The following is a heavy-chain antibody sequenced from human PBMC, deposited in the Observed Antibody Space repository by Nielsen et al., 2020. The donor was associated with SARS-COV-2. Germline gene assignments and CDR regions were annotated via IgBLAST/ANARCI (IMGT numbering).Heavy chain of an antibody. V-gene: IGHV3-66*01. Sequence: GASLKISCAASGFTVSSNYMSWVRQAPGKGLEWVSVIYSGGSTYYADSVKGRFTISRDNSKNTLYLQMNSLRAEDTAVYYCATPLLRFWEMDVWGKGTTVTVSS. CDR1: GFTVSSNY. CDR2: IYSGGST. J-gene: IGHJ6*04. D-gene: IGHD3-3*01. CDR3: ATPLLRFWEMDV.